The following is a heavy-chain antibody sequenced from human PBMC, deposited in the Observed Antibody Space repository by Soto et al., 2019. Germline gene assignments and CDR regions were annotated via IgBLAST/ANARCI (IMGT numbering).Heavy chain of an antibody. CDR1: GFTFSSYG. CDR2: ISYDGSNK. V-gene: IGHV3-30*18. CDR3: AKDLRIQLWFWGFDY. D-gene: IGHD5-18*01. J-gene: IGHJ4*02. Sequence: LRLSCAASGFTFSSYGMHWVRQAPGKGLEWVAVISYDGSNKYYADSVKGRFTISRDNSKNTLYLQMNSLRAEDTAVYYCAKDLRIQLWFWGFDYWGQGTLVTVSS.